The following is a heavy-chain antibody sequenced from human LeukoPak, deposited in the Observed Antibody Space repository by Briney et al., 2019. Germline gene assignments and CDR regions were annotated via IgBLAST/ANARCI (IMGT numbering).Heavy chain of an antibody. J-gene: IGHJ6*04. V-gene: IGHV1-69*06. CDR1: GGTFSSYA. CDR3: ARAKDYDILTGREVDGMDV. CDR2: IIPTFGTA. Sequence: SVKVSCKASGGTFSSYAISWVRQAPGQGLEWMGGIIPTFGTANYAQKFQGRVTITADKSTSTAYMELSSLRPEDTAVYYCARAKDYDILTGREVDGMDVWGKGTTVTVSS. D-gene: IGHD3-9*01.